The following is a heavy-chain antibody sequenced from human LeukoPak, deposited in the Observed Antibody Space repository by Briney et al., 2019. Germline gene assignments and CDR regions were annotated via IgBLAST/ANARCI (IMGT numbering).Heavy chain of an antibody. Sequence: PGGSLRLSCAASGFTFSSYEMNWVRQAPGKGLEWVSVIYSGGSTYYADSVKGRFTISRDNSKNTLYLQMNSLRAEDTAVYYCASAHSGYNPWGQGTLVTVSS. CDR3: ASAHSGYNP. J-gene: IGHJ5*02. CDR2: IYSGGST. D-gene: IGHD5-12*01. V-gene: IGHV3-66*01. CDR1: GFTFSSYE.